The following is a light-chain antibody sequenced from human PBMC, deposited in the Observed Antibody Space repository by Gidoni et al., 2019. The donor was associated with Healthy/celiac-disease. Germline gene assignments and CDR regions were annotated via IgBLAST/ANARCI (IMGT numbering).Light chain of an antibody. CDR2: KAS. Sequence: DIQITQSPSTLSEAVGDRVTITCRASQIISSWLAWYQQKPGKAPKLLIYKASSLESGVPSRFSGSGSGTEFTLTISTLQPDDFATYYCQQYNSYPLTCGGGTKVEIK. V-gene: IGKV1-5*03. CDR3: QQYNSYPLT. CDR1: QIISSW. J-gene: IGKJ4*01.